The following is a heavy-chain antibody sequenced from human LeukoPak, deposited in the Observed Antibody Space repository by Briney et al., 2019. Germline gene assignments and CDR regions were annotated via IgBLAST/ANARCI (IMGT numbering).Heavy chain of an antibody. D-gene: IGHD1-14*01. CDR2: IYHSGST. CDR3: ARDPITGLFDY. V-gene: IGHV4-59*01. Sequence: SETLSLTCTVSGGSISSYYWSWIRQPPGKGLEWIGYIYHSGSTNYNPSLKSRVTISVDTSKNQFSLKLSSVTAADTAVYYCARDPITGLFDYWGQGTLVTVSS. J-gene: IGHJ4*02. CDR1: GGSISSYY.